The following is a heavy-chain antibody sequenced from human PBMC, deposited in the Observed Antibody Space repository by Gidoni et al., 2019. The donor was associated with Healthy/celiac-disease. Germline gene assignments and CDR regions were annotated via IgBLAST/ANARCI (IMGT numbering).Heavy chain of an antibody. CDR3: ASLIGVRFFDY. Sequence: QLQLQESGPGLVKPSETLSLACTVSGGSISSSSYYWGWIRQPPGKGLEWIGSIYYSGSTYYNPSLKSRVTISVDTSKNQFSLKLSSVTAADTAVYYCASLIGVRFFDYWGQGTLVTVSS. CDR2: IYYSGST. V-gene: IGHV4-39*01. J-gene: IGHJ4*02. D-gene: IGHD3-3*01. CDR1: GGSISSSSYY.